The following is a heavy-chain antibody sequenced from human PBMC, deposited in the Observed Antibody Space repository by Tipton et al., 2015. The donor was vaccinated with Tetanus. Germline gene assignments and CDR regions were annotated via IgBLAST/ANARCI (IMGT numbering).Heavy chain of an antibody. D-gene: IGHD3/OR15-3a*01. CDR2: INPNNGGT. CDR3: SRTGLYLSSEGFDI. V-gene: IGHV1-2*02. Sequence: QVQLVQSGPEVKKPGASVKVSCSASGYTFTGYYLHWVRQAPGQGLEWMGWINPNNGGTHFARKFQDRVTLTTDTSISTAYMELSRLTSDDTAIYFCSRTGLYLSSEGFDIWGQGTMVIVSS. J-gene: IGHJ3*02. CDR1: GYTFTGYY.